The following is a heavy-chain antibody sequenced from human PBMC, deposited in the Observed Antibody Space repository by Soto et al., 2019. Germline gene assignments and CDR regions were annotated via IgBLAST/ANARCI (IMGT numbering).Heavy chain of an antibody. D-gene: IGHD1-26*01. CDR3: ARVRAGAANGYYGMDV. J-gene: IGHJ6*02. CDR1: GFTLSDYE. V-gene: IGHV3-48*03. CDR2: ISIGSSTI. Sequence: EVQLVESGGGLVQSGGSLRLSCRASGFTLSDYEMHWVRQAPGKGLEWVSYISIGSSTIYYADSVKGRFTISRDNAKNSLFLEMNSLRPEDTAVYYCARVRAGAANGYYGMDVWGQGTTVTVSS.